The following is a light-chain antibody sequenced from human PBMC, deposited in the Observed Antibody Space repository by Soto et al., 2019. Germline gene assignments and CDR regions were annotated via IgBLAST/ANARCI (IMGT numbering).Light chain of an antibody. V-gene: IGLV1-47*02. Sequence: QSVLTQPPSASGTPGQRVTISCSGSSSNIGSNYVYWYQQVPGTAPKLLIYSNNQRPSGVPGRFSGSKSGTSASLAISGLRSEDESDYYCAAWDDSLSGWVFGGGTKRTVL. CDR3: AAWDDSLSGWV. CDR2: SNN. J-gene: IGLJ3*02. CDR1: SSNIGSNY.